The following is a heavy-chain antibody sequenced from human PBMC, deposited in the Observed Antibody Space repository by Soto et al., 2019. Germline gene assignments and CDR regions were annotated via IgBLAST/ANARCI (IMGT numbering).Heavy chain of an antibody. CDR1: GFSLSTSVVC. Sequence: SRPTLVNRTHALTLTCTFSGFSLSTSVVCVGWIRQPPGKALEWLGRIYWYDDRRYNPCLKSRLAITKDTSKNQVVVTMSQTDAVDTATYYCAQRNTPSTWSYVLFASWRHGTVVIV. CDR2: IYWYDDR. CDR3: AQRNTPSTWSYVLFAS. J-gene: IGHJ5*01. V-gene: IGHV2-5*01. D-gene: IGHD3-10*01.